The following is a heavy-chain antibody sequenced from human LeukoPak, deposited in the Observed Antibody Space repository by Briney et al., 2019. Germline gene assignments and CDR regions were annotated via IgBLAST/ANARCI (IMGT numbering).Heavy chain of an antibody. V-gene: IGHV3-48*04. Sequence: GGSLRLSCAASGFTFSSYSMNWVRQAPGKGLEWVSYISSSGNTIDYADSVKGGFTISRDNAKNSLYLQMGSLRAEDTAVYYCARLRGYSYGYRDYWGQGTLVTVSS. CDR1: GFTFSSYS. CDR3: ARLRGYSYGYRDY. J-gene: IGHJ4*02. D-gene: IGHD5-18*01. CDR2: ISSSGNTI.